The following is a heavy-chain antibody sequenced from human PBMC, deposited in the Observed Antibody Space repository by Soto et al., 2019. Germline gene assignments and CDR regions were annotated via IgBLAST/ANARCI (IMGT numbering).Heavy chain of an antibody. CDR1: GDSFSSYA. J-gene: IGHJ4*02. D-gene: IGHD3-22*01. CDR2: IIPIFGTP. V-gene: IGHV1-69*01. Sequence: QVQLVQSVAEVKKPGSSVKVSCKASGDSFSSYAISWVRQAPGHGLEWMGRIIPIFGTPNYAQRVEARVPITADDSTSTANLELSSPRSDGAAVYYCATGGNYHETWALAYWGQGTLVSVSS. CDR3: ATGGNYHETWALAY.